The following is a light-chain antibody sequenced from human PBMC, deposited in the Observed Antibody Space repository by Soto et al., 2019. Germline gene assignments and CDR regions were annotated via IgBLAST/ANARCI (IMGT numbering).Light chain of an antibody. CDR2: SNT. CDR3: SSYTTDISPYV. J-gene: IGLJ1*01. V-gene: IGLV1-40*01. CDR1: NSNIGAGFG. Sequence: QSVLTQPPSVSGAPGQRVTISCTGSNSNIGAGFGVQWYQQFPRTAPRLLIYSNTNRPSGVPDRFSASKSGTSASLAITGLRAEDEADYYCSSYTTDISPYVFGTGTKLTVL.